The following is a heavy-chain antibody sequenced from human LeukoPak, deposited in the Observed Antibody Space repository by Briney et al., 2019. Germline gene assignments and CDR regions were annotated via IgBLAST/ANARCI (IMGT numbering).Heavy chain of an antibody. V-gene: IGHV3-9*01. D-gene: IGHD6-13*01. Sequence: GGSLRLSFAASGFRFDDYAMHWVRQAPGKGLEWVSGISWDSAAIGYADSVRGRFTLSRDNAKNSLFLQMSSLRVEDTALYYCTKRARMGIAAAGDGFHIWGQGTMVTVSS. CDR1: GFRFDDYA. CDR3: TKRARMGIAAAGDGFHI. CDR2: ISWDSAAI. J-gene: IGHJ3*02.